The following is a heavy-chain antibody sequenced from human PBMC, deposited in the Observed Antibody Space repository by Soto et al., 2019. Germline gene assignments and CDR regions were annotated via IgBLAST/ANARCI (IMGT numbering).Heavy chain of an antibody. Sequence: ASVKVSCKVSGYTLTELSLHWVRQAPGKGLEWMGGFDPEDGETIYAQKFQGRVTMTEDTSTDTAYMELSSLRSEDTAVYYCATVARASWDSSGYSIDSWGQGTLVTVSS. D-gene: IGHD3-22*01. CDR1: GYTLTELS. V-gene: IGHV1-24*01. J-gene: IGHJ4*02. CDR2: FDPEDGET. CDR3: ATVARASWDSSGYSIDS.